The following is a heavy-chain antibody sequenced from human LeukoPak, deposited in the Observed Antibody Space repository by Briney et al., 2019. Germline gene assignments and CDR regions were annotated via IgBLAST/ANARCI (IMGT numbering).Heavy chain of an antibody. CDR1: GFTFSSYS. J-gene: IGHJ4*02. Sequence: GSLRLSCAASGFTFSSYSMNWVRQAPGKGLEWVSSISSSSSYIYYADSVKGRFTISRDNAKNSLYLQMNSLRAEDTAVYYCARMDSSGFRVRGFYGGQGTLFTVSS. D-gene: IGHD6-19*01. CDR2: ISSSSSYI. CDR3: ARMDSSGFRVRGFY. V-gene: IGHV3-21*01.